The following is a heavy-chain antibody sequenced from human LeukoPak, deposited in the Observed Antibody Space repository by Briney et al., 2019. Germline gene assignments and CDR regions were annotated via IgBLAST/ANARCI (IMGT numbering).Heavy chain of an antibody. D-gene: IGHD3-3*01. CDR3: ARLSSDFWSGPDAFDI. J-gene: IGHJ3*02. CDR2: IYPGDSDT. Sequence: GESLKISCQGSGYSFTSYWIGWVRQMPGKGLEWMGIIYPGDSDTRYSPSFQGQVTISADKSISTAYLQWSSLKASDTALYYCARLSSDFWSGPDAFDIWGQGTLVTVSS. V-gene: IGHV5-51*01. CDR1: GYSFTSYW.